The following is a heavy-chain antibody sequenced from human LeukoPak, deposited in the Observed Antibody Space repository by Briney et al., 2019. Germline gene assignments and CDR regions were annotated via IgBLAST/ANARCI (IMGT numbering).Heavy chain of an antibody. CDR3: ARGRDDYVWGSYRLKYFFDY. CDR1: GFTFSDYY. V-gene: IGHV3-11*06. CDR2: TSSSSDYT. J-gene: IGHJ4*02. D-gene: IGHD3-16*02. Sequence: GGSLRLSCAASGFTFSDYYMNWIRQAPGKGLEWVSYTSSSSDYTNYADSVKGRFTISRDNAKNSLYLQMNSLRAEDTAVYYCARGRDDYVWGSYRLKYFFDYWGQGTLVTVSS.